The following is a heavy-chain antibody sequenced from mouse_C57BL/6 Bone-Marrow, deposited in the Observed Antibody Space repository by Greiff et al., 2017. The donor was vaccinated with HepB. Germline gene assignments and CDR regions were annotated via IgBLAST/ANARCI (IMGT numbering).Heavy chain of an antibody. CDR3: AGYYYGSSYGYWYFDV. Sequence: QVQLQQSGAELARPGASVKLSCKASGYTFTSYGISWVKQRTGQGLEWIGEIYPRSGNTYYNEKFKGKATLTADKSSSTAYMELRSLTSEDAAVYVCAGYYYGSSYGYWYFDVWGTGTTVTVSS. CDR1: GYTFTSYG. D-gene: IGHD1-1*01. V-gene: IGHV1-81*01. CDR2: IYPRSGNT. J-gene: IGHJ1*03.